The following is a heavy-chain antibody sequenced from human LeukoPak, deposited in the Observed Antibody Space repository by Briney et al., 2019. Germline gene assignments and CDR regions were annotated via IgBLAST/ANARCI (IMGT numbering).Heavy chain of an antibody. Sequence: GGSLRLPCAASGFTFSSYSMNWVRQAPGKGLEWVSSISSSSSYIYYADSVKGRFTISRDNAKNSLYLQMNSLRAEDTAVYYCARVAYCGGDCYPLDYWGQGTLVTVSS. D-gene: IGHD2-21*02. J-gene: IGHJ4*02. V-gene: IGHV3-21*01. CDR1: GFTFSSYS. CDR2: ISSSSSYI. CDR3: ARVAYCGGDCYPLDY.